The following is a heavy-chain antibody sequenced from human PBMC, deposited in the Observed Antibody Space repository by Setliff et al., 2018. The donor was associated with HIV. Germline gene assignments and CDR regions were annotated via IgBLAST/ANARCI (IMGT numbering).Heavy chain of an antibody. CDR1: GGPISSYY. D-gene: IGHD3-9*01. Sequence: PSETLSLTCTVSGGPISSYYWSWIRQPPGKGLEWIGYIYYSGRTNYNPSLKSRVTISVDTSKNQFSLKLTSVTAADTAVYYCARLSPLDWPFDYWGQGTLVTISS. J-gene: IGHJ4*02. CDR2: IYYSGRT. CDR3: ARLSPLDWPFDY. V-gene: IGHV4-59*08.